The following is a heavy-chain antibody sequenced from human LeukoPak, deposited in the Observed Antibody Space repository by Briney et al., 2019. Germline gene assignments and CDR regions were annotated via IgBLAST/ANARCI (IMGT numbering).Heavy chain of an antibody. V-gene: IGHV3-23*01. Sequence: PRGSLRLSCAASGFTVSSNYMSWVRQAPGKGLEWVSAISGSGGSTYYADSVKGRFTISRDNSKNTLYLQMNSLRAEDTAVYYCAKNRYQLLWWFDPWGQGTLVTVSS. CDR2: ISGSGGST. CDR3: AKNRYQLLWWFDP. D-gene: IGHD2-2*01. J-gene: IGHJ5*02. CDR1: GFTVSSNY.